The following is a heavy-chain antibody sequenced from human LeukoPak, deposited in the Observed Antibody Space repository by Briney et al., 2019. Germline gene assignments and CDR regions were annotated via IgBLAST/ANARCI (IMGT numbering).Heavy chain of an antibody. V-gene: IGHV3-7*01. CDR2: INQDGSEE. CDR1: GFTFSSYW. D-gene: IGHD5-12*01. J-gene: IGHJ4*02. CDR3: VRDGGVSGYDLLDY. Sequence: GGSLRLSCAASGFTFSSYWMSWVRQAPGKGLEWVANINQDGSEEYYMGSVKARFTISRDNAKDSLSLQMNSLRAEDTAVYYCVRDGGVSGYDLLDYWGQGTLVTVSS.